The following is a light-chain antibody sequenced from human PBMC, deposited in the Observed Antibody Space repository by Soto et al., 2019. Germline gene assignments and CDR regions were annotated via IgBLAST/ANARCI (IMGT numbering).Light chain of an antibody. CDR3: QQYLHTPRT. V-gene: IGKV4-1*01. CDR2: WAS. Sequence: DAVMTQSPESLAASVGERATMRCKSSQGLLYSLDNKSYLDWYQQNPGQPPKLLIYWASTRASGVPDRFSGSGSVTDFTLTINSLKAEDVEVYYCQQYLHTPRTFGQGIKVEI. CDR1: QGLLYSLDNKSY. J-gene: IGKJ1*01.